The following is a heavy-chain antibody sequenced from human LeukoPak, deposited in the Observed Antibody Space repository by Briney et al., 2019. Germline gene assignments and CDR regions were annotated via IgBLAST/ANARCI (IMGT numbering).Heavy chain of an antibody. CDR2: INPNSGGT. Sequence: ASVKVSCKASGYTFTGYYMHWVRQAPGQGLEWMGWINPNSGGTNYAQKFQGRVTMTRDTSISTAYMELSRLRSDDTAVYYYARDLGIQLWIKYAFDIWGQGTMVTVSS. V-gene: IGHV1-2*02. J-gene: IGHJ3*02. D-gene: IGHD5-18*01. CDR1: GYTFTGYY. CDR3: ARDLGIQLWIKYAFDI.